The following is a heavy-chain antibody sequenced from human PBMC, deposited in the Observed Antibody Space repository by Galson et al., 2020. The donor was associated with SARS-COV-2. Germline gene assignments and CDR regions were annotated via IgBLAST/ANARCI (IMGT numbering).Heavy chain of an antibody. CDR1: GFTFSSYG. Sequence: GSLRLSCAASGFTFSSYGMHWVRQAPGKGLEWVAVIWYDGSNKYYADSVKGRFTISRDNSKNTLYLQMNSLRAEDTAVYYCAKGSYGYAYYYYYMDVWGKGTTVTVSS. CDR3: AKGSYGYAYYYYYMDV. J-gene: IGHJ6*03. D-gene: IGHD5-18*01. V-gene: IGHV3-33*06. CDR2: IWYDGSNK.